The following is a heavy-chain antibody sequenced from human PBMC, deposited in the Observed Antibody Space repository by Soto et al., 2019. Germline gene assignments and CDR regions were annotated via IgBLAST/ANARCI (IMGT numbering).Heavy chain of an antibody. CDR2: VSYDGSEK. J-gene: IGHJ4*02. Sequence: PGGSLRLSCAASGFSFSTSGMHWVRQAPGKGLEWVAVVSYDGSEKYYADSVKGRFTISRDTAKNTLYLQMNSLRAEDTAVYYCASGQITVAGTRNYWGPGTLVTVSS. CDR3: ASGQITVAGTRNY. D-gene: IGHD6-19*01. CDR1: GFSFSTSG. V-gene: IGHV3-33*01.